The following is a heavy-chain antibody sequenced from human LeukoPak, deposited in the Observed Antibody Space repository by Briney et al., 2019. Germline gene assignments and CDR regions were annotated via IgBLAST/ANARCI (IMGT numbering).Heavy chain of an antibody. CDR3: ARENSGSYRQFDY. Sequence: SETLSLTCTASGGSISSYYWTWIRQPAGKGLEWIGRIYPSGSTNYNPSLKSRVTMSVDKSKNQFSLKLNSVTAADTAAYYCARENSGSYRQFDYWGQGTLVTVSS. CDR2: IYPSGST. V-gene: IGHV4-4*07. CDR1: GGSISSYY. D-gene: IGHD1-26*01. J-gene: IGHJ4*02.